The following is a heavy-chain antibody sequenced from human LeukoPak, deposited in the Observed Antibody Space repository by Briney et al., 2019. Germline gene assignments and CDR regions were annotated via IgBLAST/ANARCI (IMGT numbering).Heavy chain of an antibody. D-gene: IGHD2-15*01. CDR2: INPSGGST. CDR1: GYTFTSYY. J-gene: IGHJ4*02. V-gene: IGHV1-46*01. Sequence: GASVKVSCKASGYTFTSYYMHWVRQAPGQGLEWMGIINPSGGSTSYAQKFQGRVTMTRDMSTSTVYMELSSLRSEDTAVYYCARDLFDCSGGSCYSGFLDYWGQGTLVTVSS. CDR3: ARDLFDCSGGSCYSGFLDY.